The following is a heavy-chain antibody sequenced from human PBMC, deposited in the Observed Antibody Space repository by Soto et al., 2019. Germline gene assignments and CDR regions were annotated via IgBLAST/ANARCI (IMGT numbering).Heavy chain of an antibody. J-gene: IGHJ4*02. CDR1: GGSISSYY. CDR3: ARFWSGKLYYFDY. D-gene: IGHD3-3*01. Sequence: SETLSLTCTVSGGSISSYYWSWIRQPPGKGLEWIGYIYYSGSTNYNPSLKSRVTISVDTSKNQFSLKLSSVTAADTAVYYCARFWSGKLYYFDYWGQGTLVTVSS. V-gene: IGHV4-59*08. CDR2: IYYSGST.